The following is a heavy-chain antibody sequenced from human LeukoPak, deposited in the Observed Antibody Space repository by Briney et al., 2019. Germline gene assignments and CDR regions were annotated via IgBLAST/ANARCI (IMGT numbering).Heavy chain of an antibody. D-gene: IGHD6-13*01. CDR3: ARGPQLVDCYYIDV. CDR1: EYSVSSNSAA. V-gene: IGHV6-1*01. CDR2: TYYRSKWYY. Sequence: SQTLSLTCAISEYSVSSNSAAWNWIRQSPSRGLEWLGRTYYRSKWYYDYAVSVKSRITINPDTSKNHFSLQLNSVTPEDTAVYYCARGPQLVDCYYIDVWGKGTTVTVSS. J-gene: IGHJ6*03.